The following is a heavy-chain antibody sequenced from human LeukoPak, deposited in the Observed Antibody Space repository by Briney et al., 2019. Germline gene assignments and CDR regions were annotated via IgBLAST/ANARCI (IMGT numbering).Heavy chain of an antibody. Sequence: GGSLRLSCAASGLSFNTYSMNWVRQAPGKGLEWVSSISSTSAHIIYADSVKGRFSISRDNAKNSLYLQMNSLRAEDTAIYYCAKVSVGPLSRPTHVAPYYGMDVWGQGTTVTVSS. CDR3: AKVSVGPLSRPTHVAPYYGMDV. CDR2: ISSTSAHI. J-gene: IGHJ6*02. D-gene: IGHD3-10*01. CDR1: GLSFNTYS. V-gene: IGHV3-21*04.